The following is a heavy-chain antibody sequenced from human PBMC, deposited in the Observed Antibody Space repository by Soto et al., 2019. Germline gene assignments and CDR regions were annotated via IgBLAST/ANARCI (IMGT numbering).Heavy chain of an antibody. V-gene: IGHV4-4*02. D-gene: IGHD2-21*02. Sequence: QVQLQESGPGLVKPSGTLSLTCAVSGGSISSSNWWSWVRQPPGKGLEWIGEIYHSGSTQYNPSLKGRVTISVDKSKHQFSLKLSSVTAADTAVYYCARVMMVTPGNWYFALWGRGTLVTVSS. CDR2: IYHSGST. J-gene: IGHJ2*01. CDR1: GGSISSSNW. CDR3: ARVMMVTPGNWYFAL.